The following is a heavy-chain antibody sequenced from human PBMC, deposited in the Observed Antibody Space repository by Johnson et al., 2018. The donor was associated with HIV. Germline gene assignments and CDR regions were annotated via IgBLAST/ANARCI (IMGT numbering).Heavy chain of an antibody. CDR2: IYSGGST. Sequence: VQLVESGGGLVQPGGSLRLSCAASGFTVSSNYMSWVRQAPGKGLEWVSVIYSGGSTYYADSVKGRFTISRDNSKNTLYLQRNSLRAEDTAVYYCARDLSGSSTVLSDAFDIWGQGTMVTVSS. D-gene: IGHD1-26*01. V-gene: IGHV3-66*02. J-gene: IGHJ3*02. CDR3: ARDLSGSSTVLSDAFDI. CDR1: GFTVSSNY.